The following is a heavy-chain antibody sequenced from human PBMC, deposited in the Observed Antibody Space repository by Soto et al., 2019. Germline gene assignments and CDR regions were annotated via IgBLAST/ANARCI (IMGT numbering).Heavy chain of an antibody. J-gene: IGHJ3*01. V-gene: IGHV1-18*01. CDR3: ARSSSGWYDVFDF. CDR2: ISAYNGNT. D-gene: IGHD6-19*01. Sequence: PGQGLEWMGWISAYNGNTNYAQKLQGRVTMTTDTSTSTAYMELRSLRSDDTAVYFCARSSSGWYDVFDFWGQRKMVTVPS.